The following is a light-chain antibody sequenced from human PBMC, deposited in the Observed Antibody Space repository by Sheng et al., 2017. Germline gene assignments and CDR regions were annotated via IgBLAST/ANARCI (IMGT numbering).Light chain of an antibody. CDR1: QSVSSN. J-gene: IGKJ5*01. CDR2: SAS. V-gene: IGKV3-11*01. Sequence: EIVLTQSPATLSVSPGERATLSCRASQSVSSNVAWYQQKPGLAPRLLLYSASRRATGIPDRFSGSGSGTDFTLTISSLEPEDSAVYYCQQRTNWATFGQGTRLEIK. CDR3: QQRTNWAT.